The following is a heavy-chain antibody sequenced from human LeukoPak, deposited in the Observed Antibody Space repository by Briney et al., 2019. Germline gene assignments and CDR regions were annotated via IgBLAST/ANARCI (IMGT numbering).Heavy chain of an antibody. V-gene: IGHV3-23*01. Sequence: PGGSLRLSCAASGFTFSSYAMSWVRQAPGKGLEWVSAISGSGGSTYYADSVKGRFTISRDNSKNTLNLQMNSLRAEDTAVYYCAKDLFLGPAAQKNYYGMDVWGQGTTVTVSS. CDR1: GFTFSSYA. CDR2: ISGSGGST. CDR3: AKDLFLGPAAQKNYYGMDV. J-gene: IGHJ6*02. D-gene: IGHD2-2*01.